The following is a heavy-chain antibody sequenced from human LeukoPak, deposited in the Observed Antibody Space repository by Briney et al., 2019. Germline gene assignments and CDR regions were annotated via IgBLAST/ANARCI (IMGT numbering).Heavy chain of an antibody. V-gene: IGHV1-46*01. J-gene: IGHJ4*02. CDR1: GYTFTSHY. Sequence: ASVKVSCRASGYTFTSHYMHWVRQAPGQGLEWMGVINSSAGTTTYPQKFQGRVTMNRDTSTSTVYMELSSLKSEDTAVYYCAAPGASGFVGNFWSGPLDFWGQGTLVTVSS. D-gene: IGHD3-3*01. CDR2: INSSAGTT. CDR3: AAPGASGFVGNFWSGPLDF.